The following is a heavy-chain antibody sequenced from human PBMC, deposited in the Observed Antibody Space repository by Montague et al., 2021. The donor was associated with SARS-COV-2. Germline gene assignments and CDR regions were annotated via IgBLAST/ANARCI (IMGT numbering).Heavy chain of an antibody. Sequence: CAISGDSVAGDSAAWRWVKQSPARGLQWLGRTYHRSKWYNDYAVSVKSRITINPDTSKNQISLQLNSVTPEDTAVYYCARTSASSDYWGQGTLVTVSS. J-gene: IGHJ4*02. CDR1: GDSVAGDSAA. D-gene: IGHD1-26*01. CDR3: ARTSASSDY. V-gene: IGHV6-1*01. CDR2: TYHRSKWYN.